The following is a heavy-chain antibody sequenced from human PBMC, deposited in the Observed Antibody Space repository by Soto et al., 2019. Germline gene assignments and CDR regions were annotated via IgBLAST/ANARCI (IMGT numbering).Heavy chain of an antibody. J-gene: IGHJ3*02. CDR2: IYYSGST. Sequence: SSETLSLTCTVSGGSISSYYWSWIRQPPGKGLEWIGYIYYSGSTNYNPSLKSRVTISVDTSKNQFSLKLSSVAAADTAVYYCARGLPTVAEVAFDIWGQGTMVTVSS. CDR3: ARGLPTVAEVAFDI. D-gene: IGHD4-17*01. CDR1: GGSISSYY. V-gene: IGHV4-59*01.